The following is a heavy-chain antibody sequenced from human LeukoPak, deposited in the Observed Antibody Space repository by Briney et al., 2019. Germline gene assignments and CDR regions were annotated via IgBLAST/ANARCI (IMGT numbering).Heavy chain of an antibody. J-gene: IGHJ5*02. D-gene: IGHD6-13*01. CDR3: ARDLDSSSWYILWFDP. CDR1: GFTFSGYW. Sequence: PGGSLRLSCAASGFTFSGYWMHWVRQAPGKGLVWVSRISTDGSSTTYADSVKGRFTISRDDSKNTLFLQMNSLRTEDTAVYYCARDLDSSSWYILWFDPWGQGTLVTVSS. V-gene: IGHV3-74*01. CDR2: ISTDGSST.